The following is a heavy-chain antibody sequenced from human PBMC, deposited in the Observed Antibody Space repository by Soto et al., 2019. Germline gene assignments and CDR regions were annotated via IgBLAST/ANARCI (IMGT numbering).Heavy chain of an antibody. V-gene: IGHV1-46*03. J-gene: IGHJ4*02. Sequence: QVQLVQSGAEVKKPGASVKVSCKASGYNFTSCYMHWVRQAPGQGLEWMGIIDPSGGSTSYAQKFQGRVSMTRDTSTSTVYMDLSSLRSEDTAVYYCARDLTGGPTYYDFWSGYSPVDYWGLGTLVTVSS. CDR1: GYNFTSCY. D-gene: IGHD3-3*01. CDR2: IDPSGGST. CDR3: ARDLTGGPTYYDFWSGYSPVDY.